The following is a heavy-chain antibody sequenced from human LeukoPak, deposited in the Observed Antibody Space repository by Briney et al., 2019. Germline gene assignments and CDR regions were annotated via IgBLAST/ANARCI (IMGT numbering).Heavy chain of an antibody. CDR2: ISSNGGST. V-gene: IGHV3-64*01. J-gene: IGHJ6*03. D-gene: IGHD6-13*01. CDR3: ARVSLGYHFYYMDV. CDR1: GFTFSSYA. Sequence: GRSLRLSCAASGFTFSSYAMHWVRQAPGKGLQYVSAISSNGGSTYYAKSVKGRFIISRDNSKNTLYLQMGSLRVEDMGVYYCARVSLGYHFYYMDVWGKGTTVTVSS.